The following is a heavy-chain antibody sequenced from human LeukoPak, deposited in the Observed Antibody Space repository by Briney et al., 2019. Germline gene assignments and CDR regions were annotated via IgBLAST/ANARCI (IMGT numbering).Heavy chain of an antibody. CDR2: IRYDGSNK. Sequence: GRSLRLSCAASGFTFSSYGMHWVRQAPGKGLEWVAFIRYDGSNKYYADSVKGRFTISRDNSKNTLYLQMNSLSAEDTAVYYCAKSSIAARKEDWFDPWGQGTLVTVSS. D-gene: IGHD6-6*01. CDR3: AKSSIAARKEDWFDP. V-gene: IGHV3-30*02. CDR1: GFTFSSYG. J-gene: IGHJ5*02.